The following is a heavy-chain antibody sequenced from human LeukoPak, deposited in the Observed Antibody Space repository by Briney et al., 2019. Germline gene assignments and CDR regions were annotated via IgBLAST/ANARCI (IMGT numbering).Heavy chain of an antibody. V-gene: IGHV4-38-2*02. J-gene: IGHJ6*03. CDR1: GYSISSAYY. CDR3: AREGEVDWYYYMDV. CDR2: MYHSGST. D-gene: IGHD3/OR15-3a*01. Sequence: SETLSLTCSVSGYSISSAYYWGWIRQPPGKGLEWIGTMYHSGSTNYNPSLKSRVTISVDTSKNQFSLKLSSVTAADTAVYYCAREGEVDWYYYMDVWGKGTTVTISS.